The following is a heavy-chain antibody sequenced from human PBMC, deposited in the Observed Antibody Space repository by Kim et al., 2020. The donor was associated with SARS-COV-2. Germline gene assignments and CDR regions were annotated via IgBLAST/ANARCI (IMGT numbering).Heavy chain of an antibody. D-gene: IGHD5-12*01. Sequence: ADAERGRFTISRGNAKKSLSLQMKSLRAEDTALYYCAKSQDGYNSPTFDYWGQGTLVTVSS. V-gene: IGHV3-9*01. J-gene: IGHJ4*02. CDR3: AKSQDGYNSPTFDY.